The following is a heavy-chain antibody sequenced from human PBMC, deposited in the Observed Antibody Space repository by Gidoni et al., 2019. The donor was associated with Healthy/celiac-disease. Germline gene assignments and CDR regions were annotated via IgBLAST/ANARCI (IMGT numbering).Heavy chain of an antibody. CDR1: GFTFSSYG. D-gene: IGHD3-10*01. Sequence: QVQLVESGGGVVQPGRSLRLSCAASGFTFSSYGMHWVRQAPGKGLEWVAVIWYDGSNKYYADSVKGRFTISRDNSKNTLYLQMNSLRAEDTAVYYCAREGAGNYYGSGSPYYYYGMDVWGQGTTVTVSS. CDR2: IWYDGSNK. V-gene: IGHV3-33*01. CDR3: AREGAGNYYGSGSPYYYYGMDV. J-gene: IGHJ6*02.